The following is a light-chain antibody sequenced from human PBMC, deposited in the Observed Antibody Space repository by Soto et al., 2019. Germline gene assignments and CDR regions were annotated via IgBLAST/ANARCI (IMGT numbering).Light chain of an antibody. CDR1: QSLLHRNGYNY. V-gene: IGKV2-28*01. CDR3: MQALQGPPT. Sequence: IVMTQSPLSLPVTPGEPASISCRSSQSLLHRNGYNYLDWYLQKPGQSPQLLIYLGSNRASGVPDRFSGTGSGTDFTLKIIRVEAEDVGVYYCMQALQGPPTFGQGTKVEIK. CDR2: LGS. J-gene: IGKJ1*01.